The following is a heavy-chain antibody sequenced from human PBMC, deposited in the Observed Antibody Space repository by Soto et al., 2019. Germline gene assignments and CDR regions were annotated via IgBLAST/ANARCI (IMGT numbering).Heavy chain of an antibody. Sequence: SETLSLTCAVSGGSVSGSYYYWAWLRQSPGKGPEWIGSVFHTGFTSYNPSLESRVSVSVDTSKSQFSLKLSAVTASDTAVYYCATSQTGYNWNYFDHWGQGALVTGSS. CDR1: GGSVSGSYYY. J-gene: IGHJ4*02. V-gene: IGHV4-39*01. D-gene: IGHD1-1*01. CDR2: VFHTGFT. CDR3: ATSQTGYNWNYFDH.